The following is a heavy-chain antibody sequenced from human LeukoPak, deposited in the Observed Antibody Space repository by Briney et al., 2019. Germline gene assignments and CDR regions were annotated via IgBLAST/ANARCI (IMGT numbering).Heavy chain of an antibody. CDR1: GGSISSYY. Sequence: SETLSLTCTVSGGSISSYYWSWIRQPAGKGLEWIGRIYTSGTNYNPSLQSRVTMSIATSKNQFSLKLSSVTAADTAVYYCASYHGLYYFDYWGQGTLVTVSS. V-gene: IGHV4-4*07. CDR3: ASYHGLYYFDY. CDR2: IYTSGT. D-gene: IGHD2-2*01. J-gene: IGHJ4*02.